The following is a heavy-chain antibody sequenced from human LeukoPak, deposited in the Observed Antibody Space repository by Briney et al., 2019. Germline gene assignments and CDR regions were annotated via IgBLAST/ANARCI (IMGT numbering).Heavy chain of an antibody. Sequence: GGSLRLSCAASGFTFSTYDMSWVRQAPGKGLEWVSAITGGGTRTYYADSVKGRFTVSRDNSKNTLYLQLNSLRAEDTAIYYCAKPYSSFWWGQGTLVTVSS. CDR3: AKPYSSFW. V-gene: IGHV3-23*01. D-gene: IGHD6-6*01. CDR2: ITGGGTRT. CDR1: GFTFSTYD. J-gene: IGHJ4*02.